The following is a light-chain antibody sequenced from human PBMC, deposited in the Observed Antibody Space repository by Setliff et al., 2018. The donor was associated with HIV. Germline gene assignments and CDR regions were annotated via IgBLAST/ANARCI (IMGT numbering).Light chain of an antibody. J-gene: IGKJ4*01. V-gene: IGKV3-11*01. CDR2: DVS. Sequence: TLSLSPGAGATLSCRASQSVSSYLAWYQQKPGQAPRLLIYDVSNRATGIPARFSGSGSGTDFTLTISSLEPEDFAVYYCQQRRNWPLTFGGGTKVDIK. CDR3: QQRRNWPLT. CDR1: QSVSSY.